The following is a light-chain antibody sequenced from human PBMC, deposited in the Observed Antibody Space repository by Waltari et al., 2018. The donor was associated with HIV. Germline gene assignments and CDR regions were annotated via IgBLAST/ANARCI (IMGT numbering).Light chain of an antibody. CDR2: SNN. Sequence: QSVLTQPPSASGTPGQRVTISCSGSSSNIGSNTVNWYQQRPGTAPKLLIYSNNQRPSGVPDRFSGSNAGTSASLAISGLQSEDEADYYCAAWDDSLNGVVCGGGTKLTVL. V-gene: IGLV1-44*01. CDR3: AAWDDSLNGVV. CDR1: SSNIGSNT. J-gene: IGLJ2*01.